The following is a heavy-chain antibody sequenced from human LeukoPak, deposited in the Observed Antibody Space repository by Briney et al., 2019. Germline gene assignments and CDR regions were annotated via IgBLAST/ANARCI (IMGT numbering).Heavy chain of an antibody. Sequence: GGSLRLSCAASGFTFSSYGMHWVRQAPGKGLEWVAFIRYDGSNKYYADSVKGRFTISRDNSKNTLYLQMNSLRAEDTAVYYCASSGYSYGLWPGYVDYWGQGTLVTVSS. V-gene: IGHV3-30*02. CDR3: ASSGYSYGLWPGYVDY. CDR2: IRYDGSNK. J-gene: IGHJ4*02. CDR1: GFTFSSYG. D-gene: IGHD5-18*01.